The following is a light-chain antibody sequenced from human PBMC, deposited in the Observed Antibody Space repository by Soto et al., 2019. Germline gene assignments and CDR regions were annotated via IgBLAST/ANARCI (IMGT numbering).Light chain of an antibody. J-gene: IGLJ3*02. CDR3: SSYAGSNNGV. CDR2: EVS. Sequence: QSALTQPPSASGSPGQSVTISCTGTSSDVGCYNYVSWYQQHPGKAPKLMIYEVSKRPSGVPDRFSGSKSGNTASLTVSGLQAEDEADYYCSSYAGSNNGVFGGGPKLTVL. CDR1: SSDVGCYNY. V-gene: IGLV2-8*01.